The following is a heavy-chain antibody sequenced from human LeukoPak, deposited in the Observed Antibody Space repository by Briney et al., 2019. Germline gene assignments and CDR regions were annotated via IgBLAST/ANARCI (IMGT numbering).Heavy chain of an antibody. CDR1: GGSISSSSYY. V-gene: IGHV4-39*07. Sequence: SETLSLTCTVSGGSISSSSYYWGWIRQPPGKGLEWIGSIYYSGSTNYNPSLKSRVTISVDTSKNQFSLKLSSVTAADTAVYYCARRRPLQNFDYWGQGTLVTVSS. CDR3: ARRRPLQNFDY. J-gene: IGHJ4*02. CDR2: IYYSGST.